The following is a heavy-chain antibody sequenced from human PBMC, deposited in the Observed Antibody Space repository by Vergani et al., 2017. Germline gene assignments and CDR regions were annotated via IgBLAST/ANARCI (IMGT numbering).Heavy chain of an antibody. CDR1: GYPFTSYY. V-gene: IGHV1-46*03. Sequence: QVQLVQSGAEVKKPGASVKVSCKASGYPFTSYYMHWVRQAPGQGLEWMGIINPSGGSTSYAQKFQGRVTMTRDTSTSTVYMELSSLRSEDTAVYYCARDTLQLWLPGPASAPGDYGMDVWGQGTTVTVSS. D-gene: IGHD5-18*01. CDR2: INPSGGST. J-gene: IGHJ6*02. CDR3: ARDTLQLWLPGPASAPGDYGMDV.